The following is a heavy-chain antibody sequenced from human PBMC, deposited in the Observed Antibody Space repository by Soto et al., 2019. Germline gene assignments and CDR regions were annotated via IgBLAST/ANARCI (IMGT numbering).Heavy chain of an antibody. J-gene: IGHJ4*03. CDR1: GFTFSSYA. CDR3: ARGDRKLFFLRFLDLALLAI. D-gene: IGHD3-3*01. V-gene: IGHV3-30-3*01. CDR2: ISYDGSNK. Sequence: PGGSLRLSCAASGFTFSSYAMHWVRQAPGKGLEWVAVISYDGSNKYYADSVKGRFTISRDNSKNTLYLQMNSLRAEDTAVYYCARGDRKLFFLRFLDLALLAICGRGTIVIGSS.